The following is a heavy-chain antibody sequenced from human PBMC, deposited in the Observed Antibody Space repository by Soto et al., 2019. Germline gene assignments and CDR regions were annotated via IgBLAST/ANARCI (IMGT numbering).Heavy chain of an antibody. CDR1: GDSVSSNGAA. J-gene: IGHJ6*02. V-gene: IGHV6-1*01. CDR3: ARDKGTGGRYYYDMDV. CDR2: TYYRSKWYT. Sequence: SQTLSLTCAISGDSVSSNGAAWNWIRQSPSRGLEWLGRTYYRSKWYTDYSLSVKSRITINPDTSKNQFSLQLNSVTPEDTAVYYCARDKGTGGRYYYDMDVWGQGTTVTVSS. D-gene: IGHD3-10*01.